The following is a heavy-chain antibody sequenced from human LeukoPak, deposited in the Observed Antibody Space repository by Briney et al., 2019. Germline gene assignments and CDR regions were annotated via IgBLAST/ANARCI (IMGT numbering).Heavy chain of an antibody. V-gene: IGHV4-4*07. CDR1: GASISSYY. CDR2: IYTSGST. J-gene: IGHJ4*02. Sequence: SETLSLTCIVSGASISSYYWSWIRQPAGKGREWSGRIYTSGSTNDNPSLRRRLTLSVATSRNQCFLKLTAVTAADTAVYYCARGDKPGQGFDFWGQGTLVTVSS. CDR3: ARGDKPGQGFDF. D-gene: IGHD2-15*01.